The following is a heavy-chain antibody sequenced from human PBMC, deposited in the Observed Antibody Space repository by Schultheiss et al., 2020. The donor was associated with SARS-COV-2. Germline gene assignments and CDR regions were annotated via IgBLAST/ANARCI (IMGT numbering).Heavy chain of an antibody. V-gene: IGHV1-3*02. Sequence: ASVKVSCEASGYTFTSYAKHWVRQAPGQRLEWMGWSNAGNGNTKYSQEFQGRVTITRDTSASTAYMELSSLRSEDMAVYYCARCSQGGSGWFDPWGQGTLVTVSS. CDR2: SNAGNGNT. J-gene: IGHJ5*02. CDR1: GYTFTSYA. CDR3: ARCSQGGSGWFDP. D-gene: IGHD6-19*01.